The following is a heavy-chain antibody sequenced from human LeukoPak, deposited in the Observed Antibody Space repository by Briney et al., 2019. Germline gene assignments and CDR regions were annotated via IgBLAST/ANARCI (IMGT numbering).Heavy chain of an antibody. J-gene: IGHJ4*02. V-gene: IGHV4-61*08. Sequence: SETLSLTCTVSGGSINSVDYYWSWIRQPPGKGLEWIGYIYYSGSTNYNPSLKSRVTISVDTSKNQFSLKLSSVTAADTAVYYCARALYGSSWFFDYWGQGTLVTVSS. CDR2: IYYSGST. D-gene: IGHD6-13*01. CDR3: ARALYGSSWFFDY. CDR1: GGSINSVDYY.